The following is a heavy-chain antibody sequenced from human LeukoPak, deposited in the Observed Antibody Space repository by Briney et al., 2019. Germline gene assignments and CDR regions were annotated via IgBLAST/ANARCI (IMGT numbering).Heavy chain of an antibody. CDR2: ISYDGSNK. CDR3: AREVAEGFDY. Sequence: PGGSLRLSCAASGFTFSSYAMHWVRQAPGKGLEWVAVISYDGSNKYYADSVKGRFTISRDNPKNSLYLQMNSLRAEDTAVYYCAREVAEGFDYWGQGTLVTVSS. V-gene: IGHV3-30-3*01. J-gene: IGHJ4*02. CDR1: GFTFSSYA.